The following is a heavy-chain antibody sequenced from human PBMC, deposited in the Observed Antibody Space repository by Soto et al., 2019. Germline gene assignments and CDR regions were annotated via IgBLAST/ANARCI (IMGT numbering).Heavy chain of an antibody. V-gene: IGHV6-1*01. CDR2: TYYRSKWRH. CDR1: GDSVSSSTAA. D-gene: IGHD3-16*01. CDR3: ASGVAYSGFDF. J-gene: IGHJ4*02. Sequence: SPTLSLPCAISGDSVSSSTAAWNWIRSSPSRGLEWLGRTYYRSKWRHDYAVSVKSRITVNPDTSNNQFSLQLNSVTPDDTAVYYCASGVAYSGFDFWGQGTLVTVSS.